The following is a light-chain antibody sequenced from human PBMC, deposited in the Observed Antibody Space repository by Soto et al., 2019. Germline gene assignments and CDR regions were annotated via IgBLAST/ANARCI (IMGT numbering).Light chain of an antibody. J-gene: IGKJ1*01. CDR1: QYIGDF. Sequence: DIQMTQSPSSLSASVGDRVTITCRASQYIGDFLNWYQQTPGKAPKLLIFGASNLHIGVPSRFSGSGSGTEFTLTINNLQREDFATYYCQESFVTLGTCGRGTKGDI. V-gene: IGKV1-39*01. CDR3: QESFVTLGT. CDR2: GAS.